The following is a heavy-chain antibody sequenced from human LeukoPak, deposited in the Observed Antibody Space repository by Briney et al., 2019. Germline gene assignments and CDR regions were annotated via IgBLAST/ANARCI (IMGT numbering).Heavy chain of an antibody. CDR3: AREGYCTSTSCYADVGWFDP. CDR2: IYYSGST. CDR1: GGSISSNTYY. J-gene: IGHJ5*02. V-gene: IGHV4-39*07. Sequence: SETLSLTCTVSGGSISSNTYYWGWIRQPPGKGLEWLGSIYYSGSTYYNPSLKSRVSISVDTSKNQFSLKLSSVTAADTAVYYCAREGYCTSTSCYADVGWFDPWGQGTLVTVSS. D-gene: IGHD2-2*01.